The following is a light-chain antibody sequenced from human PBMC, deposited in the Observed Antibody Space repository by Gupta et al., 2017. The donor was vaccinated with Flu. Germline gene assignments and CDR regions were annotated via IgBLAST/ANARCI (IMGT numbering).Light chain of an antibody. CDR3: SSFTSTSTLL. Sequence: QSALTQPASVSGSPGQSITISCTGTSNDVGGYYSVSWYQQHPGKGPKLIIYDVTGRASGISDRFSGSKSGNSASLTISGLQAEDEADYYCSSFTSTSTLLFGGGTKLTVL. J-gene: IGLJ2*01. CDR1: SNDVGGYYS. V-gene: IGLV2-14*01. CDR2: DVT.